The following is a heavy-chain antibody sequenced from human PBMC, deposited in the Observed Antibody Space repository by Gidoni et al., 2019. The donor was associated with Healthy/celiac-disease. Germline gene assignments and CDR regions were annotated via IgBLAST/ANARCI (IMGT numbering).Heavy chain of an antibody. V-gene: IGHV4-34*01. CDR1: GGSFSGCY. CDR3: ARVDGSSWYGGWFDP. D-gene: IGHD6-13*01. CDR2: INHSGST. Sequence: QVQLQQWGAGLLKPSETLSLTCAVYGGSFSGCYWSWIRQPPGKGLEWIGEINHSGSTNYNPSLKSRVTISVDTSKNQFSLKLSSVTAADTAVYYCARVDGSSWYGGWFDPWGQGTLVTVSS. J-gene: IGHJ5*02.